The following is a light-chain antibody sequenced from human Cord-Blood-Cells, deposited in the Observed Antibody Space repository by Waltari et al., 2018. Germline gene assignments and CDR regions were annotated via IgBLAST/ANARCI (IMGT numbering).Light chain of an antibody. Sequence: QSALTQPASVSGSTGQSIPIPCTGPSSDVGGYNYVSWYQQHPGKAPKLMIYEVSNRPSGVSNRFSGSKSGNTASLTISGLQAEDEADYYCSSYTSSSTFYVFGTGTKVTVL. V-gene: IGLV2-14*01. CDR3: SSYTSSSTFYV. CDR1: SSDVGGYNY. CDR2: EVS. J-gene: IGLJ1*01.